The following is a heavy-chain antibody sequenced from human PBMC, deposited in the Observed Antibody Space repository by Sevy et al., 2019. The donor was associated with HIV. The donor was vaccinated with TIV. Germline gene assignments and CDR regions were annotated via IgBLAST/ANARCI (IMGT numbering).Heavy chain of an antibody. CDR2: IKQDGSEK. Sequence: GGSLRLSCATSGFTFINAWMTWVRQAPGKGLEWVANIKQDGSEKYYVDSVKGRFTISRDNAKNSLYLQMNSLRPEDTAVYYCGRAMDVWGQGTTVTVSS. CDR3: GRAMDV. CDR1: GFTFINAW. V-gene: IGHV3-7*01. J-gene: IGHJ6*02.